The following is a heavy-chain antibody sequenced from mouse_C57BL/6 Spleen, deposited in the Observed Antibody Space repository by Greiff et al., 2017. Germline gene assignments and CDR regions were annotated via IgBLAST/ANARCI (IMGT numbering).Heavy chain of an antibody. CDR2: IRLKSDNYAT. CDR3: TGDSSGYDY. CDR1: GFTFSNYW. J-gene: IGHJ2*01. V-gene: IGHV6-3*01. D-gene: IGHD3-2*02. Sequence: EVQVVESGGGLVQPGGSMKLSCVASGFTFSNYWMNWVRQSPEKGLEWVAQIRLKSDNYATHYAESVKGRFTISRDDSKSSVYLQMNNLRAEDTGIYYCTGDSSGYDYWGQGTTLTVSS.